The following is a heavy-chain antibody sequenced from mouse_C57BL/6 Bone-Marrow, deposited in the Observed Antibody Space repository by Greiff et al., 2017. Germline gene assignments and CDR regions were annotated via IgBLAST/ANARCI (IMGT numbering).Heavy chain of an antibody. J-gene: IGHJ4*01. CDR3: ARVSTGTGAMDY. CDR1: EYEFPSPD. Sequence: EVKLLESGGGLVQPGESLKLSCESNEYEFPSPDMSWVRQTPGKRLELVAPINSDGGSTYYPDTMESRFIISRDNTKKTLYLQMSSLRSEDTALDDCARVSTGTGAMDYWGQGTSVTVSS. D-gene: IGHD4-1*01. V-gene: IGHV5-2*01. CDR2: INSDGGST.